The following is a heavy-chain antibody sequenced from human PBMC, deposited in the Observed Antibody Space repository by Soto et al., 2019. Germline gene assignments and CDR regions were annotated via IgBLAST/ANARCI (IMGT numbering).Heavy chain of an antibody. CDR3: ARGPTYYYYGLAV. J-gene: IGHJ6*02. CDR1: GGTFSSYA. CDR2: IIPIFGT. V-gene: IGHV1-69*01. Sequence: QVLLEQSGAEVKKPGSSVKVSCKAPGGTFSSYALTWVRQAPGQGLEWMGGIIPIFGTKYAERYQGRLTIIADESTSTAYMELSSLRSEDTAVYYCARGPTYYYYGLAVWGQGTTVTVSS.